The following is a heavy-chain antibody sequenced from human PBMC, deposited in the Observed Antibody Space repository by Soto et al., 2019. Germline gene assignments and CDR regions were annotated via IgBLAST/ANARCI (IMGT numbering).Heavy chain of an antibody. Sequence: ASVKVSCKASGYTFTTYAIHWVRQAPGGGLEWVGWVTGGTGDTKYAREFQGRVTITRNISASTSYMELSSLTSEDTAVYYCTREYPGFDPWGQGTLVTVSS. V-gene: IGHV1-3*01. CDR3: TREYPGFDP. CDR2: VTGGTGDT. J-gene: IGHJ5*02. CDR1: GYTFTTYA.